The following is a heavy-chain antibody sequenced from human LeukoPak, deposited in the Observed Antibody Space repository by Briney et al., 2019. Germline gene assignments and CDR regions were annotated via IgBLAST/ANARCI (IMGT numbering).Heavy chain of an antibody. CDR3: ARAHYYGSGSYYIRGSWFDP. CDR2: IYYSGST. D-gene: IGHD3-10*01. V-gene: IGHV4-59*01. J-gene: IGHJ5*02. CDR1: GGSISSYY. Sequence: SETLSLTCTVSGGSISSYYWGWIRQPPGKGLEWIGYIYYSGSTNYNPSLKSRVTISVDTSKNQFSLKLSSVTAADTAVYYCARAHYYGSGSYYIRGSWFDPWGQGTLVTVSS.